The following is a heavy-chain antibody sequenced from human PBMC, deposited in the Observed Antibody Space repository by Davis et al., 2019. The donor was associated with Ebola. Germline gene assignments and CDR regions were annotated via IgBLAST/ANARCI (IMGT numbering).Heavy chain of an antibody. CDR3: ARGWFDP. Sequence: SETLSLTCTLSAFSISSYYWSWIRQPPGKGLEWIGYIYYSGSTNYNPSLKSRVTISVDTSKNQFSLKLSSVTAADTAVYYCARGWFDPWGQGTLVTVSS. CDR2: IYYSGST. J-gene: IGHJ5*02. V-gene: IGHV4-59*01. CDR1: AFSISSYY.